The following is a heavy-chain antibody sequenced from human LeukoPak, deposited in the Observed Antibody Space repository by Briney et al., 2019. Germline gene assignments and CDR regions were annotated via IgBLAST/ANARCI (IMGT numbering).Heavy chain of an antibody. CDR2: ISSSSTYI. J-gene: IGHJ6*03. Sequence: AGSLRLSCAASRFTFSDYTMNWVRPAQGKGLEWVSSISSSSTYIYYADLGEGRFTITRDNAKNSLYLQMNSLRAEDTAVYYCARANSGYYDFWSGYSLLDYMDVWGKGTTVTVSS. D-gene: IGHD3-3*01. CDR1: RFTFSDYT. V-gene: IGHV3-21*01. CDR3: ARANSGYYDFWSGYSLLDYMDV.